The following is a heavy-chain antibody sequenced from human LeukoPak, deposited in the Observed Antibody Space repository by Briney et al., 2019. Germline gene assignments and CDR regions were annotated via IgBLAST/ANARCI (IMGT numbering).Heavy chain of an antibody. J-gene: IGHJ5*02. V-gene: IGHV1-2*02. D-gene: IGHD6-13*01. CDR3: ARAMDSSSFSPAASFGDP. CDR1: GYTFIDYY. Sequence: GASVKVSCKASGYTFIDYYIHWVRQAPGQGLEWMAWINPNSGGTNYAQRFEGRVTMTRDTSISTAYMELSRLRSDDTAVYYCARAMDSSSFSPAASFGDPWGQGTLVTVSS. CDR2: INPNSGGT.